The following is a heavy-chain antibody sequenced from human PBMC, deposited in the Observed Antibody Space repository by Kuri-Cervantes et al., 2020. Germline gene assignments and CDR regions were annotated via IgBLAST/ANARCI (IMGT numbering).Heavy chain of an antibody. V-gene: IGHV1-18*01. J-gene: IGHJ6*01. Sequence: ASVKVSCKASGYTFTSYGISWVRQAPGQGLEWMGWISAYNGNTNYAQKLQGRVTMTTDTSTSTAYMELRSLRSDDTAVYYCARERTTVTTHYYYYYGMDVWGQGTTVTGYS. D-gene: IGHD4-17*01. CDR3: ARERTTVTTHYYYYYGMDV. CDR1: GYTFTSYG. CDR2: ISAYNGNT.